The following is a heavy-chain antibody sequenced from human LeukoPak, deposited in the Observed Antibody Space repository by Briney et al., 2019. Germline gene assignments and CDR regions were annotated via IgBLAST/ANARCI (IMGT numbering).Heavy chain of an antibody. CDR3: SKGLRQSGYSLFDY. J-gene: IGHJ4*02. D-gene: IGHD3-3*01. CDR2: LSGSGDTT. Sequence: GGALRLSCEASGFTFNNYAMNWVRQTPGKGLEWVSTLSGSGDTTYYADSVKGRFTISRDNPKNTLYLQRYSLRAEDTAVYFCSKGLRQSGYSLFDYWGQGSLVTVSS. V-gene: IGHV3-23*01. CDR1: GFTFNNYA.